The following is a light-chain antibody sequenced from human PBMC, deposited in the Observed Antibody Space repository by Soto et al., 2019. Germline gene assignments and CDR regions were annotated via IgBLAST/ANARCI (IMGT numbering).Light chain of an antibody. CDR2: KAS. V-gene: IGKV1-5*03. J-gene: IGKJ5*01. Sequence: DIPITQSPSTLSASVGYRVTITCRASQNIDSLLAWYKPTPGKATMFLIYKASSLESGVPSRLSGSGSGKEFTITISSLQSEDFAVYDCQQYNNWPITFGQGTRLEIK. CDR1: QNIDSL. CDR3: QQYNNWPIT.